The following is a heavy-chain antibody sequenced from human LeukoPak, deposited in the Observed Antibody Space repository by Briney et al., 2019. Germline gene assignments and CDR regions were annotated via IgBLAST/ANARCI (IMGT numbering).Heavy chain of an antibody. V-gene: IGHV5-51*01. CDR1: AYSVTTYG. CDR2: SYPVISDA. D-gene: IGHD6-6*01. Sequence: LKISCHGSAYSVTTYGTAWVRQIPGKGLEWIGLSYPVISDATYSPSFQGQVTPSADTSISTAYLQWSSLKASDTAMYNSARLPAARYQWYAFDVWGQGTMVTVSS. J-gene: IGHJ3*01. CDR3: ARLPAARYQWYAFDV.